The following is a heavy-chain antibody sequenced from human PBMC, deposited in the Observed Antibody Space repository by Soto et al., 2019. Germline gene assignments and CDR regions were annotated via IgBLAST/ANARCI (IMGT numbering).Heavy chain of an antibody. V-gene: IGHV1-69*04. CDR3: ATIYGSGYRAFDY. CDR1: GDTFNFYS. CDR2: VNPIVSMS. J-gene: IGHJ4*02. Sequence: QVQLVQSGAEVKRPGSSVKVSCKASGDTFNFYSINWVRQAPGLGLEWVGRVNPIVSMSNYAQRFQGRVTMTADKSTSTVYMELSGLRSEDTAIYYCATIYGSGYRAFDYWGQGALVTVSS. D-gene: IGHD3-10*01.